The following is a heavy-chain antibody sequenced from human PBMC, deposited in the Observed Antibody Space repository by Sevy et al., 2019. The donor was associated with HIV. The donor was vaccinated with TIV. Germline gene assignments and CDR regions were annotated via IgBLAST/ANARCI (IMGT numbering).Heavy chain of an antibody. J-gene: IGHJ6*02. CDR1: GFTFSSYG. CDR3: ARDAAYIVVVPAAGYYGMDV. Sequence: GGSLRLSCAASGFTFSSYGMHWVRQAPGKGLEWVAVIWYDGSNKYYADSVKGRFTISRDNSKNTLYLQMNGLRAEDTAVYYCARDAAYIVVVPAAGYYGMDVWGQGTTVTVSS. V-gene: IGHV3-33*01. CDR2: IWYDGSNK. D-gene: IGHD2-2*01.